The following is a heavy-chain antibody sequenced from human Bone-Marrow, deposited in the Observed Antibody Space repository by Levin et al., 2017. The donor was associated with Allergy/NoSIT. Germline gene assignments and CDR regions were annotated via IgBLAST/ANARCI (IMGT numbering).Heavy chain of an antibody. CDR2: IWSDGINK. CDR3: ARDKIQVWLQVGILDS. V-gene: IGHV3-33*01. D-gene: IGHD5-24*01. Sequence: PGGSLRLSCAASGLTFSNYGMHWVRQAPGKGLEWVAVIWSDGINKDYADSVRGRFTISRDNSKNTLYLEMNSLRAEDTAVYFCARDKIQVWLQVGILDSWGQGTLVTVSS. J-gene: IGHJ4*02. CDR1: GLTFSNYG.